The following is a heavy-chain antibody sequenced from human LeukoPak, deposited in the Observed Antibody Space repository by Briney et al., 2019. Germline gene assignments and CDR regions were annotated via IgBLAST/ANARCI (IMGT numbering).Heavy chain of an antibody. CDR3: ARDLAGYIVGNWFDP. Sequence: ASVKVSCKASGYTFTSYDINWVRQATGQGLEWMGWINPNSGGTNYAQKFQGRVTLTRDTSISTAYMELSRLRSDDTAVYYCARDLAGYIVGNWFDPWGQGTLVTVSS. V-gene: IGHV1-2*02. CDR1: GYTFTSYD. D-gene: IGHD2-15*01. CDR2: INPNSGGT. J-gene: IGHJ5*02.